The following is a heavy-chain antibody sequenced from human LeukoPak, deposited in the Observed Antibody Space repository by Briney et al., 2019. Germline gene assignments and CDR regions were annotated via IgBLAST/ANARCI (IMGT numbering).Heavy chain of an antibody. CDR1: GGSFSGYY. CDR2: INHSGST. CDR3: ARGHHYGSGSYYRLDY. Sequence: SETLSLTCAVYGGSFSGYYWSWIRQPPGKGLEWIGEINHSGSTNYNPSLKSRVTISVDTSKNQFSLKLSSVTAADTAVYYCARGHHYGSGSYYRLDYWGQGTLVTVSS. D-gene: IGHD3-10*01. V-gene: IGHV4-34*01. J-gene: IGHJ4*02.